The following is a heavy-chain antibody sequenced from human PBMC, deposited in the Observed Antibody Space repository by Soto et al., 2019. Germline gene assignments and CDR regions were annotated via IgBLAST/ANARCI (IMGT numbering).Heavy chain of an antibody. CDR1: GGSISSSNW. CDR2: IYHSGST. J-gene: IGHJ5*02. V-gene: IGHV4-4*02. Sequence: QVPLQESGPGLVKPSGTLSLTCAVSGGSISSSNWWSWVRQPPGKGLEWIGEIYHSGSTNYNPSLKSRVTISADKSKNQFSLKLSSVTAADTAVYYCARKYNWNYIGGWFDPWGQGTLVTVSS. D-gene: IGHD1-7*01. CDR3: ARKYNWNYIGGWFDP.